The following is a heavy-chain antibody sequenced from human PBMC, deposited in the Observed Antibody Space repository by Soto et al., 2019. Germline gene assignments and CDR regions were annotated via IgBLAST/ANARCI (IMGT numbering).Heavy chain of an antibody. J-gene: IGHJ4*02. CDR1: GGSFSGYY. CDR3: ARANRIAAANFFY. D-gene: IGHD6-13*01. Sequence: GSLRLSCAVYGGSFSGYYWSWIRQPPGKGLEWIGEINHSGSTNYNPSLKSRVTISVDTSKNQFSLKLSSVTAADTAVYYCARANRIAAANFFYWGQGTLVTVSS. CDR2: INHSGST. V-gene: IGHV4-34*01.